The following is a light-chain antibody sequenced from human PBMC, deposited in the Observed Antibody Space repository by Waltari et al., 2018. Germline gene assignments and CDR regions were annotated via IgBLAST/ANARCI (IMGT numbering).Light chain of an antibody. CDR2: GNN. V-gene: IGLV1-40*01. Sequence: QSVLTQPPSVSGAPGQRVTIYCTGSISNIGAGYDVHWYQQLPGTAPKLLIYGNNNRPSGVPDRSSGSKSGTSASLATTGLQSDDEADYYCQSYDNILSGGVFGGGTKLTVL. CDR1: ISNIGAGYD. CDR3: QSYDNILSGGV. J-gene: IGLJ2*01.